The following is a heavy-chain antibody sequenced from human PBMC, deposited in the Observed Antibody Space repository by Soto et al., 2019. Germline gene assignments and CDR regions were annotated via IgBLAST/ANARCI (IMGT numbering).Heavy chain of an antibody. Sequence: ASVKVSCKASGYTFTSYGISWVRQAPGQGLEWMGWISAYNGNTNYAQKLQGRVTMTTDTSTSTAYMELRSLRSDDTAVYYCRVVVAATPTDAFDIWGQGTMVTVSS. CDR1: GYTFTSYG. CDR2: ISAYNGNT. J-gene: IGHJ3*02. CDR3: RVVVAATPTDAFDI. D-gene: IGHD2-15*01. V-gene: IGHV1-18*01.